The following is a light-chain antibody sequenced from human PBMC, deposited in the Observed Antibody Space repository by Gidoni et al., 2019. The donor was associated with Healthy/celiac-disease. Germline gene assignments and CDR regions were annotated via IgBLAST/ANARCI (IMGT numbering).Light chain of an antibody. CDR1: QSVSSSY. CDR3: QQYGSSPRT. CDR2: GAS. Sequence: IVLTQSPGTLSLSPGERATLSCRASQSVSSSYLAWYQQKPGQAPRRLIYGASRRATGIPDRFSGSGSVTAFTLTISRLAPEDFAVYYCQQYGSSPRTFGQGTKLEIK. V-gene: IGKV3-20*01. J-gene: IGKJ2*01.